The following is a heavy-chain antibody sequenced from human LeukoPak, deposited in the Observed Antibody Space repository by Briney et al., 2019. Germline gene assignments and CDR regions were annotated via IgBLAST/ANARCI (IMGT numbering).Heavy chain of an antibody. D-gene: IGHD3-3*01. J-gene: IGHJ4*02. CDR2: MNPNSGNT. CDR3: ARVSTYFGVVTDFDY. Sequence: RASVKVSCKASGYTFTSYDINWVRQATGQGLEWMGWMNPNSGNTGYAQKFQGRVTMTRNTSISTAYMELSSPRSEDTAVYYCARVSTYFGVVTDFDYWGQGTLVTVSS. V-gene: IGHV1-8*01. CDR1: GYTFTSYD.